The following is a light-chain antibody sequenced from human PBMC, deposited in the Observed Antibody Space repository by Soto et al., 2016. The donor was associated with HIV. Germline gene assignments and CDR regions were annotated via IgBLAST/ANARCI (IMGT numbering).Light chain of an antibody. CDR2: DDR. J-gene: IGLJ2*01. V-gene: IGLV3-21*03. CDR1: NIGSKS. CDR3: QVWDSSSDHVV. Sequence: SYVLTQPPSVSVAPGKTARITCGGNNIGSKSVHWYQQKSGQAPVVVVHDDRHRTSGIPERFSGSNSGNTATLTISRVGAGDEADYSCQVWDSSSDHVVFGGGTKLTVL.